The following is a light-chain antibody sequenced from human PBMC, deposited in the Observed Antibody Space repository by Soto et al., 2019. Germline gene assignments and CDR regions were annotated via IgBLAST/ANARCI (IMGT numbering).Light chain of an antibody. V-gene: IGKV1-5*03. J-gene: IGKJ5*01. CDR1: QTISSW. CDR3: QQYNIWRSIT. CDR2: KAS. Sequence: DIRMSQSPSTLSGSVGDRVTITCRASQTISSWLAWYQQKPGKAPKLLIYKASTLKSGVPSRFSGSGSGTEFTLTISSLQSEDFAVYYCQQYNIWRSITFGQVTRMAIK.